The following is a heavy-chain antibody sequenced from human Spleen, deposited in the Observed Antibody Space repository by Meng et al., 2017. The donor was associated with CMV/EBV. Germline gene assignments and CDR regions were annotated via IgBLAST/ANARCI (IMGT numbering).Heavy chain of an antibody. CDR1: GFTVSSNY. Sequence: GESLKISCAASGFTVSSNYTSWVRQAPGKGLEWVSVIYSGGSTYYADSVKGRFTISRDNSKNTLYLQMNSLRAEDTAVYYCASTGGYSYGQPHFDYWGQGTLVTVSS. D-gene: IGHD5-18*01. CDR3: ASTGGYSYGQPHFDY. CDR2: IYSGGST. V-gene: IGHV3-53*01. J-gene: IGHJ4*02.